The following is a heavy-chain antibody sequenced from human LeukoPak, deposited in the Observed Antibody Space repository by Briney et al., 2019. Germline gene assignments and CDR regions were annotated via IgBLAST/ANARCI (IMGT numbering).Heavy chain of an antibody. V-gene: IGHV1-8*01. CDR2: MNPNSGNT. D-gene: IGHD3-9*01. J-gene: IGHJ6*02. CDR1: GYTFTSND. CDR3: AREGFLIRYFDWLSRGYYGMDV. Sequence: ASVKVSCEASGYTFTSNDINWVRQATGQGLEWMGWMNPNSGNTGYAQKFQGRVTMTRNTSISTAYMELSSLRSEDTAVYYCAREGFLIRYFDWLSRGYYGMDVWGQGTTVTVSS.